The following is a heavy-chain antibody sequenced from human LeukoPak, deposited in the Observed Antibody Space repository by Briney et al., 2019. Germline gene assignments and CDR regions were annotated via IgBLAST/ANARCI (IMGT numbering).Heavy chain of an antibody. CDR1: GGTFSSYA. CDR2: IIPIFGTA. J-gene: IGHJ6*03. CDR3: ARVRTTVVTPGYYYYMDV. D-gene: IGHD4-23*01. V-gene: IGHV1-69*13. Sequence: SVKVSCKAPGGTFSSYAISWVRQAPGQGLEWMGGIIPIFGTANYAQKFQGRVTITADESTSTAYMELSSLRSEDTAVYYCARVRTTVVTPGYYYYMDVWGKGTTVTVSS.